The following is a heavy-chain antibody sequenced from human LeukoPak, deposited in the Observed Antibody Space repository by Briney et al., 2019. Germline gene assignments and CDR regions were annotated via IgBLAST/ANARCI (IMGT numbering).Heavy chain of an antibody. CDR2: ITTSDGNT. CDR1: AFAFSNHT. Sequence: GESLRLSCTASAFAFSNHTMSWVRQAPGKGLEWVSTITTSDGNTYYADSVKGRFTVSRDNSKNTLFLQMNSLRAEDTAVYYCAKDGGLWVSAHWGDSWGRGTLVTVSS. CDR3: AKDGGLWVSAHWGDS. D-gene: IGHD7-27*01. J-gene: IGHJ4*02. V-gene: IGHV3-23*01.